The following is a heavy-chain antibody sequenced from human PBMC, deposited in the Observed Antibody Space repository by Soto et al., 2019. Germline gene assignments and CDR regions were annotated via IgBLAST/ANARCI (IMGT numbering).Heavy chain of an antibody. CDR1: GGTFSSYA. J-gene: IGHJ4*02. CDR3: ARGYGGYTYAYDD. CDR2: IIPIFGTA. V-gene: IGHV1-69*06. Sequence: GASVKVSCKASGGTFSSYAISWVRQAPGQGLEWMGGIIPIFGTANYAQKFQGRVTITADNSKNTLYLQMNSLRVVDSAVYYCARGYGGYTYAYDDWGQGTLVTVSS. D-gene: IGHD5-18*01.